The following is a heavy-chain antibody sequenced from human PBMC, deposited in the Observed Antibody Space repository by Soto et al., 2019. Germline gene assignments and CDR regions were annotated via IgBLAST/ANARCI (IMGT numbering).Heavy chain of an antibody. D-gene: IGHD3-16*01. CDR3: TRHYDYIWGSLPDY. CDR2: IRSKANSYAT. CDR1: GFTFSGSA. J-gene: IGHJ4*02. V-gene: IGHV3-73*01. Sequence: ESGGGLVQPGGSLKLSCAASGFTFSGSAMHWVRQASGKGLEWVGRIRSKANSYATAYAASVKGRFTISRDDSKITAYLQRNSLKTEDTAVYYCTRHYDYIWGSLPDYWGQGTLVTVSS.